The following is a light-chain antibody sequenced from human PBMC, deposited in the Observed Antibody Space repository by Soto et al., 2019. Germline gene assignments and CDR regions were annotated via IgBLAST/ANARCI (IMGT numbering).Light chain of an antibody. Sequence: QSVLTQPASVSGSPGQSITISCTGTSSDVGGYNHVSWYQHFPGKAPKLILFAVSDRPSGVSHRFSGSKSGNSASLTISVLQAEDEADYYCCSYRSLSTVVFGGGTELTV. CDR1: SSDVGGYNH. V-gene: IGLV2-14*01. CDR3: CSYRSLSTVV. J-gene: IGLJ2*01. CDR2: AVS.